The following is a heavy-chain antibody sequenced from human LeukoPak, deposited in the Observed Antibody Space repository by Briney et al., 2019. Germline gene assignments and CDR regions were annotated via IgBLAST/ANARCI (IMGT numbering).Heavy chain of an antibody. Sequence: SETLSLTCAVYGGSFSGYYRSWIRQPPGKGLEWIGEINHSGSTNYNPSLKSRVTISVDTSKNQFSLKLSSVTAADTAVYYCARGSVVRTFDYWGQEPWSPSPQ. CDR1: GGSFSGYY. CDR3: ARGSVVRTFDY. CDR2: INHSGST. V-gene: IGHV4-34*01. J-gene: IGHJ4*01. D-gene: IGHD3-16*02.